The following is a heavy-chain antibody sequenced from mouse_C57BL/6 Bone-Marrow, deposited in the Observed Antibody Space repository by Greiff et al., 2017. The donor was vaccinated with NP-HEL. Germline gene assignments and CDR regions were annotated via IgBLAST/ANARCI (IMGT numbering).Heavy chain of an antibody. D-gene: IGHD2-4*01. CDR2: ISSGGSYT. Sequence: EVQLVESGGDLVKPGGSLKLSCAASGFTFSSYGMSWVRQTPDQRLEWVATISSGGSYTYYTESVQGRFTLSRAHAKNTLYLQMSSLKSEDTAMYYCASPYDYDVAWFAYWGQGTLVTVSA. J-gene: IGHJ3*01. CDR3: ASPYDYDVAWFAY. V-gene: IGHV5-6*01. CDR1: GFTFSSYG.